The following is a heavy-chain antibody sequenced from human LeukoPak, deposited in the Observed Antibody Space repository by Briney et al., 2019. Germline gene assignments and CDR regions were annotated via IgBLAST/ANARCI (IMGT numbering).Heavy chain of an antibody. Sequence: ASVKVSCKASGYTFTGFYIHWVRQAPGQGLEWMGWIDPSSGGTNYAQKFQGRVTMTRDTSISTAYMELSRLRSDDTAVYYCARVRGPRGILSPQYYYYYTMDVWGQGTTVTVS. CDR1: GYTFTGFY. V-gene: IGHV1-2*02. J-gene: IGHJ6*02. CDR3: ARVRGPRGILSPQYYYYYTMDV. D-gene: IGHD3-10*01. CDR2: IDPSSGGT.